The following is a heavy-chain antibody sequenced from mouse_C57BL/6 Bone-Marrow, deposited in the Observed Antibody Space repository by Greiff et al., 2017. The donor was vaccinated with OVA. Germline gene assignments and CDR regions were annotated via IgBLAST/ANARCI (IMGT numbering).Heavy chain of an antibody. CDR2: IDPSDSYT. J-gene: IGHJ1*03. CDR1: GYTFTSYW. Sequence: VQLQQPGAELVKPGASVKLSCKASGYTFTSYWMQWVKQRPGQGLEWIGEIDPSDSYTNYNQKFKGKATLTVDTSSSTAYMQLSSLTSEDSAVYYCARMRSNYVWYFDVWGTGTTVTVSS. CDR3: ARMRSNYVWYFDV. D-gene: IGHD2-5*01. V-gene: IGHV1-50*01.